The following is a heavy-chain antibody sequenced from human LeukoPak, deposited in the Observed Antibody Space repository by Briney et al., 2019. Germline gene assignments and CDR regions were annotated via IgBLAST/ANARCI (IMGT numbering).Heavy chain of an antibody. CDR1: GGSISSYY. Sequence: SETLSLTCTVSGGSISSYYWSWIRQPAGKGLEWIGRIYTSGSTNYNPSLKSRVTMSVDTSKNQFSLKLSSVTAADTAVYYCARDLPTYCGGDCSHDYWGQGTLVTVSS. V-gene: IGHV4-4*07. CDR3: ARDLPTYCGGDCSHDY. CDR2: IYTSGST. J-gene: IGHJ4*02. D-gene: IGHD2-21*02.